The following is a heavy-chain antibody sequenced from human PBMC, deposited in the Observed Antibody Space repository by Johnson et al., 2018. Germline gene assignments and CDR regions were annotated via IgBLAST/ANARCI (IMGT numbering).Heavy chain of an antibody. CDR3: TRHPLTLIVGGTRSHADAFDI. Sequence: VQLVESGGGLVQPGRSLRLSCTASGFTFGDYAMSWFRQAPGKGLEWVGFIRSKAYGGTTEYAASVKGRLTISRDDSKSIAYLQMNSLKTEDTAVYYCTRHPLTLIVGGTRSHADAFDIWGQGTMVTVSS. J-gene: IGHJ3*02. CDR2: IRSKAYGGTT. D-gene: IGHD3-22*01. CDR1: GFTFGDYA. V-gene: IGHV3-49*03.